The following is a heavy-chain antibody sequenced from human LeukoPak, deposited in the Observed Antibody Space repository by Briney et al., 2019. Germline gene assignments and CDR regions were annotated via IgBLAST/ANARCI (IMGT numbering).Heavy chain of an antibody. V-gene: IGHV4-34*01. CDR1: GESFSGYY. J-gene: IGHJ5*02. CDR3: ARGPLGYCSSTSCLRFDP. D-gene: IGHD2-2*01. CDR2: INHSGST. Sequence: SETLSLTCAVYGESFSGYYWSWIRQPPGKGLEWIGEINHSGSTNYNPSLKSRVTISVDTSKNQFSLKLSSVTAADTAVYYCARGPLGYCSSTSCLRFDPWGQGTLVTVSS.